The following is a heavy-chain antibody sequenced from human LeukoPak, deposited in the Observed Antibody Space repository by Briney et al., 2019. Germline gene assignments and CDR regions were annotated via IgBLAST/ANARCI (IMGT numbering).Heavy chain of an antibody. CDR3: ARINYDILTGYYKGWFDP. Sequence: PGGSLRLSCVASGFTFSSYSMNWVRQAPGKGLEWVSYISRSSSTIYYAGSVKGRFTISRDNGKNSLYLQMNSLRAEDTAVYYCARINYDILTGYYKGWFDPWGQGTLVTVSS. CDR1: GFTFSSYS. V-gene: IGHV3-48*01. CDR2: ISRSSSTI. D-gene: IGHD3-9*01. J-gene: IGHJ5*02.